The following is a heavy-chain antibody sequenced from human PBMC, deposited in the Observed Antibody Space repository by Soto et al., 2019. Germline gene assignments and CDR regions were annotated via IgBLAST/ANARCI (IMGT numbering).Heavy chain of an antibody. CDR1: GSGFISSG. D-gene: IGHD5-12*01. J-gene: IGHJ6*02. CDR2: IVVASGQT. CDR3: SADRPDIGVGWWV. Sequence: GASVKVSCKASGSGFISSGIQWVRQAHGQRLEWIGWIVVASGQTNYAQNFRGRVAITRDTSTATAYIELTGLTSEDTAVYFCSADRPDIGVGWWVWGQGTKVTVSS. V-gene: IGHV1-58*02.